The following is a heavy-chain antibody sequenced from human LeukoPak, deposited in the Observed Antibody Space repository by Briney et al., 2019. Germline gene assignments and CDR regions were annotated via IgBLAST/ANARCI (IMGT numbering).Heavy chain of an antibody. CDR1: GGSFSGYY. CDR2: INHSGST. D-gene: IGHD2-21*02. V-gene: IGHV4-34*01. CDR3: ARAYCGGDCYSGYYYYMDV. J-gene: IGHJ6*03. Sequence: PSETLSLTCAVYGGSFSGYYWSWIRQPPGKGLEWIGEINHSGSTNYNPSLKSRVTISVDTSKDQFSLKLSSVTAAGTAVYYCARAYCGGDCYSGYYYYMDVWGKGTTVTVSS.